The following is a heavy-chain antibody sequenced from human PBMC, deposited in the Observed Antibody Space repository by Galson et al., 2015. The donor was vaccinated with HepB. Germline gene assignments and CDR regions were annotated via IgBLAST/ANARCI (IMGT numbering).Heavy chain of an antibody. CDR3: ARIGGDSSAFDI. V-gene: IGHV3-21*01. CDR1: GFTFSSYS. D-gene: IGHD3-22*01. Sequence: SLRLSCVASGFTFSSYSMNWVRRAPGKGLEWVSSISSSSSYIYYADSVKGRFTISRDNAKNSLYLQMNSLRAEDTAVYYCARIGGDSSAFDIWGQGTMVTVSS. CDR2: ISSSSSYI. J-gene: IGHJ3*02.